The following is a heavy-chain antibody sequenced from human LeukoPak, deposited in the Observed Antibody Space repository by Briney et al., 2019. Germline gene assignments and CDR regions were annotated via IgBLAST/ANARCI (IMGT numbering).Heavy chain of an antibody. V-gene: IGHV1-69*05. CDR3: ARTTGDHYYYYYMDV. CDR2: IIPIFGTA. J-gene: IGHJ6*03. D-gene: IGHD7-27*01. Sequence: ASVKVSCKASGGTFISYAISWVRQAPGQGLEWMGGIIPIFGTANYAQKFQGRVTITTDESTSTAYMELSSLRSEDTAVYYCARTTGDHYYYYYMDVWGKGTTVTVSS. CDR1: GGTFISYA.